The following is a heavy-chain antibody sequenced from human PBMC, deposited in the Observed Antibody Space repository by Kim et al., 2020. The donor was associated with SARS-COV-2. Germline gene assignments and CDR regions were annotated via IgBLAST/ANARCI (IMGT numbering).Heavy chain of an antibody. CDR1: GFTVSSNY. J-gene: IGHJ4*02. CDR3: ARDLRRGYSYGYFDY. CDR2: IYSGGST. D-gene: IGHD5-18*01. V-gene: IGHV3-66*02. Sequence: GGSLRLSCAASGFTVSSNYMSWVRQAPGKGLEWVSVIYSGGSTYYADSVKGRFTISRDNSKNTLYLQMNSLRAEDTAVYYCARDLRRGYSYGYFDYWGQGTLVTVSS.